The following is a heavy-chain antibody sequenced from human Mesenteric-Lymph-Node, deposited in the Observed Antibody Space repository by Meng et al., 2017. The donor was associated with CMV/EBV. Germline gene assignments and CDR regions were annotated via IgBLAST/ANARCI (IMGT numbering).Heavy chain of an antibody. Sequence: GGSLRLSCVASGFTFSDFAMHWVRQAPGKGLEYVSVITSNGRGTYYADSVRGRFTISRDNSKSTLYLQMGSLRPEDMAVYYCARGGKYTYGTLDYWGQGTLVTVS. CDR3: ARGGKYTYGTLDY. J-gene: IGHJ4*02. CDR1: GFTFSDFA. D-gene: IGHD5-18*01. CDR2: ITSNGRGT. V-gene: IGHV3-64*02.